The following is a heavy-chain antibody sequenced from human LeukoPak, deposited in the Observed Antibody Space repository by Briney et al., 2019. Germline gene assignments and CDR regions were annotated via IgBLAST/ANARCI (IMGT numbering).Heavy chain of an antibody. D-gene: IGHD2-15*01. J-gene: IGHJ4*02. Sequence: GESLQISCKGSGYRFSSYWIGWVRQMPGKGLEWMGIIYPGDSETRYSPSFQGQVTISADKSISNAYLQWSSLKASDTAMYYCVRALGYCSSGSCYYYDYWGQGTLVTVSS. CDR1: GYRFSSYW. V-gene: IGHV5-51*01. CDR3: VRALGYCSSGSCYYYDY. CDR2: IYPGDSET.